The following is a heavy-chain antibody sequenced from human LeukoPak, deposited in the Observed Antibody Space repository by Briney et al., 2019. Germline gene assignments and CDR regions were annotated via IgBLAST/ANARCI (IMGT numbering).Heavy chain of an antibody. D-gene: IGHD6-25*01. Sequence: SETLSLTCTVSGDSISSTSYYWGWIRQPPGKGLEWIGSIYYSGNTNYNPSLKSRVTKSVDTSKNQFSLKLSSVTAADTAVYYCARGGIPYYFDYWGQGTLVTVSS. V-gene: IGHV4-39*07. CDR3: ARGGIPYYFDY. CDR2: IYYSGNT. CDR1: GDSISSTSYY. J-gene: IGHJ4*02.